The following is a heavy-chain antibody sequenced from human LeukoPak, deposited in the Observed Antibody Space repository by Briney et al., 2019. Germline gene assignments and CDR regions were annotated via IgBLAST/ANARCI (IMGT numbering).Heavy chain of an antibody. D-gene: IGHD2-8*02. V-gene: IGHV4-31*03. J-gene: IGHJ4*02. CDR1: GDSISNGVKY. CDR3: ARDQVECTGGTCQSRVGFDF. Sequence: SETLSLTCTVSGDSISNGVKYWSWIRQHPGRGLEWIGYIYHSGRSYFNPSLKSRITMSVDTSKNQFSLNLSSVTAADTAVYYCARDQVECTGGTCQSRVGFDFWGQGTLVTVSS. CDR2: IYHSGRS.